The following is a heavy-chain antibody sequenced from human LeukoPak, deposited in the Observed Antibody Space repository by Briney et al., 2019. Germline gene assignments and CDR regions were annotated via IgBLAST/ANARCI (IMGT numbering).Heavy chain of an antibody. D-gene: IGHD4-17*01. CDR2: IHSSGGT. CDR3: IVFGDSNH. V-gene: IGHV3-53*01. CDR1: GFTGSNNY. Sequence: GGSLRLSCAASGFTGSNNYMSWVRQARGKGLEWVSAIHSSGGTYYADSLKGRFTISRDTSKNTLYLQINSLRVEDTAVYYCIVFGDSNHWGQGTLVTVSS. J-gene: IGHJ5*02.